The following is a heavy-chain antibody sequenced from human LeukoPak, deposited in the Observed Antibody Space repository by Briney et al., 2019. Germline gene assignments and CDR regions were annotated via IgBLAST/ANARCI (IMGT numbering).Heavy chain of an antibody. Sequence: SETLSLTCTVSGGSISSYYWSWIRQPPGKGLEWIGYIYYSGSTNYNPSLKSRVTISVDTSKNQFSLKLSSVTAADTAVYYCAREYCSGGSCYSEIPRGPFDYWGQGTLVTVSS. V-gene: IGHV4-59*01. CDR2: IYYSGST. J-gene: IGHJ4*02. CDR1: GGSISSYY. D-gene: IGHD2-15*01. CDR3: AREYCSGGSCYSEIPRGPFDY.